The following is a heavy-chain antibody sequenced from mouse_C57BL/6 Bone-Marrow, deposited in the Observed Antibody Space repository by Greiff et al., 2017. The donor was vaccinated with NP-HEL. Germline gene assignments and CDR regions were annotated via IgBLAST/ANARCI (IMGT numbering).Heavy chain of an antibody. CDR2: IDPENGDT. V-gene: IGHV14-4*01. Sequence: VQLQQSGAELVRPGASVKLSCTASGFNIKDDYMHWVKQRPEQGLEWIGWIDPENGDTEYASKFQGKATITADTSSNTAYLQLSSLTSEDTAVYYCTLYGNYGAYWGQGTLVTVAA. J-gene: IGHJ3*01. CDR3: TLYGNYGAY. D-gene: IGHD2-1*01. CDR1: GFNIKDDY.